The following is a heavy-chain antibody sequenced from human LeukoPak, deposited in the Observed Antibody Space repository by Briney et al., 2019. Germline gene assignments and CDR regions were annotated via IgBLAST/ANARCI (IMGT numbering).Heavy chain of an antibody. Sequence: SETLSLTCAVYGGSFSGYYWSWIRQPPGKGLERIGEINHSGSTNYNPSLKSRVTISVDTSKNQFSLKLSSVTAADTAVYYCARGGSAHVVKPFDYWGQGTLVTVSS. V-gene: IGHV4-34*01. D-gene: IGHD3-22*01. J-gene: IGHJ4*02. CDR1: GGSFSGYY. CDR2: INHSGST. CDR3: ARGGSAHVVKPFDY.